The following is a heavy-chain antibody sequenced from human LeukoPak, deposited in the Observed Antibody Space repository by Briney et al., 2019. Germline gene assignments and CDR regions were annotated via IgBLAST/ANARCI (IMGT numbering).Heavy chain of an antibody. J-gene: IGHJ5*02. Sequence: SETLSLTCTVSGGSIGSSSYYWGWIRQPPGKGLEWIGSIYYSGSTYYNPSLKSRVTISVDTSKNQFSLKLSSVTAADTAVYYCARHYYDSSGPPFEAWGQGTLVTVSS. CDR3: ARHYYDSSGPPFEA. CDR2: IYYSGST. V-gene: IGHV4-39*01. D-gene: IGHD3-22*01. CDR1: GGSIGSSSYY.